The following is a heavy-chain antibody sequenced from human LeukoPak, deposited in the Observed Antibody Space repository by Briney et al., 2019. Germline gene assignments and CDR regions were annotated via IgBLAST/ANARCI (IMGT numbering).Heavy chain of an antibody. V-gene: IGHV4-61*08. CDR3: ARWSGYYYYFDY. CDR2: IYYSGST. Sequence: SETLSLTCTVSGGSISSGGYYWSWIRLHPGKGLEWIGYIYYSGSTNYNPSLKSRVTISVDTSKNQFSLKLSSVTAADTAVYYCARWSGYYYYFDYWGQGTLVTVSS. J-gene: IGHJ4*02. D-gene: IGHD3-3*01. CDR1: GGSISSGGYY.